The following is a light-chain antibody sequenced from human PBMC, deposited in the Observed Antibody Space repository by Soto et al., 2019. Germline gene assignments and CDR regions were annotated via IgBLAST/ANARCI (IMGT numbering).Light chain of an antibody. CDR1: SSNIGAGYD. V-gene: IGLV1-40*01. CDR3: QSYDTSLSGFYV. Sequence: QSVLTQPPSVSGAPGQRVTISCTGSSSNIGAGYDVHWYQQLPGTAPKLLIYGNGNRPSGVPDRFSGSKSGTSASLAITGLRAEDEADYYCQSYDTSLSGFYVFGTGTKLTVL. CDR2: GNG. J-gene: IGLJ1*01.